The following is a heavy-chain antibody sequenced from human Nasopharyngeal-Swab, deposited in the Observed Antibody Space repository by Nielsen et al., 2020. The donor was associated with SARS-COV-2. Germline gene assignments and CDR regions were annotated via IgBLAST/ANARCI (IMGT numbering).Heavy chain of an antibody. CDR3: ARDVEEWLVVPSLSFDH. CDR2: ISIYNADR. J-gene: IGHJ4*02. V-gene: IGHV1-18*01. D-gene: IGHD5-18*01. Sequence: WVRQAPGQGLEWMGWISIYNADRNYAVKFQGRVSMTTDTSTTTAFMELTSLRSDDTAVYYCARDVEEWLVVPSLSFDHWGQGTLVTVSS.